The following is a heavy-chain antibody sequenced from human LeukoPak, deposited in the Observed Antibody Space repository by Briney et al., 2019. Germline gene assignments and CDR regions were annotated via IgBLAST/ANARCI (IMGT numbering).Heavy chain of an antibody. CDR3: ATAGATNAFDI. D-gene: IGHD1-26*01. Sequence: ASVKVSCKASGYTFSNYYIHWVRQAPGQGLEWMGWINPNSGGTNYAQKFQGRVTMTRDTSISTAYMELSRLRSDDTAVYYCATAGATNAFDIWGQGTMVTVSS. V-gene: IGHV1-2*02. CDR1: GYTFSNYY. J-gene: IGHJ3*02. CDR2: INPNSGGT.